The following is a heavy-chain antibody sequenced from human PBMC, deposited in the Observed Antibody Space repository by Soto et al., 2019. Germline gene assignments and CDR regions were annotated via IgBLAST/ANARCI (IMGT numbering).Heavy chain of an antibody. Sequence: SETLSLTCTVSGGSISSGGYYWSWIRQHPGKGLEWIGYIYYSGSTYYNPSLKSRVTISVDTSKNQFSLKLSSVTAADTAVYYCASSEAGRGDYFDYRGQGTPVTVSS. CDR3: ASSEAGRGDYFDY. J-gene: IGHJ4*02. D-gene: IGHD6-19*01. CDR2: IYYSGST. V-gene: IGHV4-31*03. CDR1: GGSISSGGYY.